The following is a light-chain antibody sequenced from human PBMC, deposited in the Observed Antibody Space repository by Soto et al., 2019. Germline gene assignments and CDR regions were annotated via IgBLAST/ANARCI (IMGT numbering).Light chain of an antibody. CDR2: ATS. CDR1: QGINNW. Sequence: DIQMTQSPSSVSASVGDRVTITCRTSQGINNWLAWYQEKPGKAPKLLIYATSNLHGGVPSRFSGSGSGTDFTLTISSLQPEECATYYCQQANRFPPTFGPGNKVDI. J-gene: IGKJ3*01. V-gene: IGKV1-12*01. CDR3: QQANRFPPT.